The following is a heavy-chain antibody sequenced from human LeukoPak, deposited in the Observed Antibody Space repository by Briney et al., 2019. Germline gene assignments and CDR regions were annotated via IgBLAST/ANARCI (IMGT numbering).Heavy chain of an antibody. V-gene: IGHV3-23*01. Sequence: GGSLRLSCAASGFTFSSYSMNWVRQAPGKGLEWVSAISESGDRTYYADSVKGRFTISKDNSRNILYLQMRSLRAEDTAVYYCAKNRGSSWCKSLFDYWGQGTLVTVSS. D-gene: IGHD6-13*01. J-gene: IGHJ4*02. CDR3: AKNRGSSWCKSLFDY. CDR2: ISESGDRT. CDR1: GFTFSSYS.